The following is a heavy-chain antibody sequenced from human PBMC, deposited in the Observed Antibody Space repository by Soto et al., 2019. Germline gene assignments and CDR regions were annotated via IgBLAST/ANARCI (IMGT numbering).Heavy chain of an antibody. D-gene: IGHD3-9*01. V-gene: IGHV4-59*01. CDR1: GGSISDFY. CDR3: XXXXXXRYFSSDYYYGMDV. Sequence: QVQLQASGPGLVKSSETLSLTCTVSGGSISDFYWNWIRQPPGKGLEWIGYIYDSGSTNYNPSLXXXXXXXXXXXXXXXXXXXXXXXXXXXXXXXXXXXXXXRYFSSDYYYGMDVWGQGTTVTVSS. J-gene: IGHJ6*02. CDR2: IYDSGST.